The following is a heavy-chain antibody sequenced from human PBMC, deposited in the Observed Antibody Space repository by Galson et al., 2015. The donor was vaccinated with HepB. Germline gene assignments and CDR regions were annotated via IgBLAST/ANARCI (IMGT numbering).Heavy chain of an antibody. D-gene: IGHD2-2*01. J-gene: IGHJ4*02. V-gene: IGHV3-23*01. Sequence: SLRLSCAASGFAFSSYAMSWVRQAPGKGLEWVSAISGSADITYYADSVKGRFTISRDNSKNTLWLQMNSLRAEDTALYYCVKEPLVPTAFGDYWGQGTLVTVSS. CDR1: GFAFSSYA. CDR2: ISGSADIT. CDR3: VKEPLVPTAFGDY.